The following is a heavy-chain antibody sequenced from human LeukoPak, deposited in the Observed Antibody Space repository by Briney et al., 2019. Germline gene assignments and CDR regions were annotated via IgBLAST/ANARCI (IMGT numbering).Heavy chain of an antibody. D-gene: IGHD4-17*01. J-gene: IGHJ4*02. CDR1: GFTFSSYG. Sequence: GGSLRLSCAASGFTFSSYGMHWVRQAPGKGLEWVAVISYDRSNKYYADSVKGRFTISRDNSKSTLYLQMNSLRAEDTAVYYCAKGAPYGDYVGVDFDYWGQGTLVTVSS. V-gene: IGHV3-30*18. CDR2: ISYDRSNK. CDR3: AKGAPYGDYVGVDFDY.